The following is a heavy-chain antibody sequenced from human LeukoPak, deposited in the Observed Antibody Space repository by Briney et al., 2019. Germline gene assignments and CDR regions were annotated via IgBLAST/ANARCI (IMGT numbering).Heavy chain of an antibody. Sequence: SGPTLVKPTQTLTLTCTFSGFSLSPSAVGGGWVRQPPGKALEWLALIYWDDDKRYSPSLKNGLNITKETSKNNVVLTMTNMDPVDTATYYGAHSPYDSSGYPNFNFDFWGQGTLVTVSS. CDR3: AHSPYDSSGYPNFNFDF. CDR1: GFSLSPSAVG. CDR2: IYWDDDK. D-gene: IGHD3-22*01. V-gene: IGHV2-5*02. J-gene: IGHJ4*02.